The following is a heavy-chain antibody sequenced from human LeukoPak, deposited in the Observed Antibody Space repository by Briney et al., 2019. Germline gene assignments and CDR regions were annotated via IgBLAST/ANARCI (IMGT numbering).Heavy chain of an antibody. CDR1: GFTFSSYG. V-gene: IGHV3-30*18. D-gene: IGHD2-15*01. CDR3: AKPLRRGGSRQNFDY. CDR2: ISYDGSNK. J-gene: IGHJ4*02. Sequence: GRSLRLSCAASGFTFSSYGMHWVRQAPGKGLEWVAVISYDGSNKYYADSVKGQFTISRDNSKNTLYLQMNSLRAEDTAVYYCAKPLRRGGSRQNFDYWGQGTLVTVSS.